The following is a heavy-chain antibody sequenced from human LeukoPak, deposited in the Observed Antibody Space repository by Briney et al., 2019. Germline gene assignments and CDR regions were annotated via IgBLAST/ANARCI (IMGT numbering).Heavy chain of an antibody. V-gene: IGHV4-4*07. CDR3: ARDGIAAAYTHSYYYYYGMDV. Sequence: PSETLSLTCTVSGGSISSYYWSWIRQPAGKGLEWIGRIYTSGSTNYNPSLKSRVTMSVDTSKNQFSLKLSSVTAADTAVYYCARDGIAAAYTHSYYYYYGMDVWAKGPRSPSP. D-gene: IGHD6-13*01. J-gene: IGHJ6*02. CDR2: IYTSGST. CDR1: GGSISSYY.